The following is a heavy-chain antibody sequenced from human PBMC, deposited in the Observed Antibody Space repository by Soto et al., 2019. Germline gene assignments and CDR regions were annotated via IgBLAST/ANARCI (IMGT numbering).Heavy chain of an antibody. CDR3: ASLSTVIFYYYGMDV. CDR1: GGSISSSSYY. Sequence: SETLSLTCTVSGGSISSSSYYWGWIRQPPGKGLEWIGSIYYSGSTYYNPSLKSRVTISVDTSKNQFSLKLSSVTAADTAVYYCASLSTVIFYYYGMDVWGQGTTVTVSS. D-gene: IGHD4-4*01. V-gene: IGHV4-39*01. CDR2: IYYSGST. J-gene: IGHJ6*02.